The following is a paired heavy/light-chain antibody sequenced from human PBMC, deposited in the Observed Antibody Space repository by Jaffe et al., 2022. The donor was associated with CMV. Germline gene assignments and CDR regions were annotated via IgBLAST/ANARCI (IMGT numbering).Heavy chain of an antibody. CDR3: ARGWAAGTHFDN. V-gene: IGHV3-48*03. CDR1: GFTFSSYE. D-gene: IGHD6-13*01. J-gene: IGHJ4*02. Sequence: EVQLVESGGGLVQPGGSLRLSCAASGFTFSSYEINWVRQAPGKGLEWVSIISSSGGSIHYADSVKGRFTISRDNAQNSLYLQMNSLRGEDTALYYCARGWAAGTHFDNWGQGTLVTVTS. CDR2: ISSSGGSI.
Light chain of an antibody. J-gene: IGKJ2*01. CDR3: MQVTQFPYT. V-gene: IGKV2-24*01. CDR2: KIS. CDR1: QSLVHTDGNTY. Sequence: DIVLTQTPLSSPVTLGQPASISCRSSQSLVHTDGNTYLSWLQQRPGQPPRLLTYKISNRFSGVPDRFSGSGAGTDFTLKISRVEAEDVGVYYCMQVTQFPYTFGQGTKLEIK.